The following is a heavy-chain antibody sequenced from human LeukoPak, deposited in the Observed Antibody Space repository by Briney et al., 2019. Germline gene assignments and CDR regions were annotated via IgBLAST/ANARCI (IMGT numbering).Heavy chain of an antibody. D-gene: IGHD2-2*01. J-gene: IGHJ5*02. CDR2: IFHSGNS. CDR1: GYSMSSGYY. Sequence: SETLSLTCTVSGYSMSSGYYWGWIRQPPGKGLQWIGSIFHSGNSYYNPSLKSRVTISVDTSKNQFSLKLSSVTAADTAVYYCARVIVPAATNWFDPWGQGTLVTVSS. V-gene: IGHV4-38-2*02. CDR3: ARVIVPAATNWFDP.